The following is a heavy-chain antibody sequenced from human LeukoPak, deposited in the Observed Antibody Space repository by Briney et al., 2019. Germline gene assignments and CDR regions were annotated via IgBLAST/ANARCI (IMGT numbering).Heavy chain of an antibody. Sequence: NPSETLSLTCTVSGGSMSSYYWSWIRQPPGKGLDWIGYIYYSGSTYYNPSLKSRVTISVDRSKNQFSLKLSSVTAADTAVYYCARRGTSSSWSRGEVDYWGQGTLVTVSS. D-gene: IGHD6-13*01. J-gene: IGHJ4*02. CDR2: IYYSGST. V-gene: IGHV4-59*12. CDR1: GGSMSSYY. CDR3: ARRGTSSSWSRGEVDY.